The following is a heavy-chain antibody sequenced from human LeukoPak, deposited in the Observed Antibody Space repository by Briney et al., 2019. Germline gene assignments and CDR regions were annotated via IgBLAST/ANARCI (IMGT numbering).Heavy chain of an antibody. CDR1: GHTLIALS. J-gene: IGHJ4*02. D-gene: IGHD1-1*01. Sequence: ASVKVSCKVSGHTLIALSMHWVRQAPGKGFEWLGGFEPEDGDNIYAQQFQRRVPMTEDTSTDTAYLELSSLRSEDTAVYYCAASSPQNWKPHEYWGQGTLVTVSS. CDR3: AASSPQNWKPHEY. V-gene: IGHV1-24*01. CDR2: FEPEDGDN.